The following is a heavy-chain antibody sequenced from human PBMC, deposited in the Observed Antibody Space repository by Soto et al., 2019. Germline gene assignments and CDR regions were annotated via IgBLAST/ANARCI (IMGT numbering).Heavy chain of an antibody. CDR2: INPDSGAT. Sequence: HEHLVQSGAEVKRPGASLKVSCKASGYSFTGYYIHWVRQAPGQGLEWMGWINPDSGATNYAQSFQGRVTLTSDTSISTASMDLTGLTSDVTAVYYCARGDYGTGGYPFPYFDYWGQGTLVIVSS. D-gene: IGHD2-8*02. CDR1: GYSFTGYY. J-gene: IGHJ4*02. V-gene: IGHV1-2*02. CDR3: ARGDYGTGGYPFPYFDY.